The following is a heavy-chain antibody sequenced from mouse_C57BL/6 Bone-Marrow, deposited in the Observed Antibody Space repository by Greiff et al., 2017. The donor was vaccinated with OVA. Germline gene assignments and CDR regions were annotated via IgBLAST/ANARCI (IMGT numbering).Heavy chain of an antibody. J-gene: IGHJ2*01. CDR3: ARRDSNYVLFDY. V-gene: IGHV1-74*01. CDR1: GYTFTSYW. Sequence: QVQLQQSGAELVKPGASVKVSCKASGYTFTSYWMHWVKQRPGQGLEWIGRIHPSDSDTNYNQKFKGKATLTVDKSSSTAYMQLSSLTSEDSAVYYCARRDSNYVLFDYWGQGTTLTVSS. CDR2: IHPSDSDT. D-gene: IGHD2-5*01.